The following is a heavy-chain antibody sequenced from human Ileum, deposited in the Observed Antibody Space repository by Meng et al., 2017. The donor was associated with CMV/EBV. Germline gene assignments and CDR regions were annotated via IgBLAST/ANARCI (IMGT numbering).Heavy chain of an antibody. CDR2: ISYDGNNK. V-gene: IGHV3-30-3*01. CDR3: ARGGAYDFWRGYLVDYYYGMDV. CDR1: GFTFNTYS. Sequence: GESLKISCTASGFTFNTYSINWVRQAPGKGLEWVAIISYDGNNKYYADSVKGRFTISRDNAKNSLYLQINSMGGEDAAVYYGARGGAYDFWRGYLVDYYYGMDVWGQGTTVTVSS. J-gene: IGHJ6*02. D-gene: IGHD3-3*01.